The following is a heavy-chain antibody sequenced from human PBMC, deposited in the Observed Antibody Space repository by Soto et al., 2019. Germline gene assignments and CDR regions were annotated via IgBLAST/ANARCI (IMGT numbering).Heavy chain of an antibody. CDR3: PRDYCPDGVCSGGLHL. J-gene: IGHJ3*01. D-gene: IGHD2-8*01. CDR2: ISSDGTNK. CDR1: GFSFSSYG. V-gene: IGHV3-30*19. Sequence: QQQLVESGGGVAQPGKSLRLSCVASGFSFSSYGMHWVRQAPGKGLEWVAVISSDGTNKNYIESVKGRFTISRDNFKHSLYLQMDTLSADDTAVYYCPRDYCPDGVCSGGLHLWGQGKMVTVST.